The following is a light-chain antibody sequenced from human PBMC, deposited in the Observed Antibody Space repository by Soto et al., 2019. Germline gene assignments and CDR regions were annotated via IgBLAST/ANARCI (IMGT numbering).Light chain of an antibody. CDR1: QSVSSNY. J-gene: IGKJ1*01. CDR3: HQYGSSPQT. CDR2: GAS. Sequence: EIVLTQSPGTLSLSLVERATLSCSSSQSVSSNYLAWYQQKPGQAPRLLIYGASTRATGIPDRFSDGGSGTDFTLTISRLEPEDFAVYYCHQYGSSPQTFGQGTKVDIK. V-gene: IGKV3-20*01.